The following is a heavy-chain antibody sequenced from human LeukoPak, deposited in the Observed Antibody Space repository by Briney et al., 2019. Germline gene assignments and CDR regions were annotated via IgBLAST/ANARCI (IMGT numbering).Heavy chain of an antibody. CDR1: GYSFTSYW. CDR3: ARLAYCGGDCYSVENYFDY. Sequence: GESLKISCKGSGYSFTSYWIGWVRQMPGKGLEWMGIIYPGDSDTRYSPSFQGQVTMSADKSISTAYLQWSSLKASDTAMYYCARLAYCGGDCYSVENYFDYWGQGTLVTVSS. J-gene: IGHJ4*02. D-gene: IGHD2-21*02. CDR2: IYPGDSDT. V-gene: IGHV5-51*01.